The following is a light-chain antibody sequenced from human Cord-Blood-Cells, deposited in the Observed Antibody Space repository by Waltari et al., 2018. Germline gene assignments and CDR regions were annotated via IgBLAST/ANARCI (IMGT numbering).Light chain of an antibody. CDR2: STN. CDR1: PGSVSTRYS. J-gene: IGLJ3*02. V-gene: IGLV8-61*01. Sequence: QTVATQPPSFSVSPGGTVTLNCSLSPGSVSTRYSPSWYQQTPGQAPRTLIYSTNTRSSGVPDRFSGSILGNKAALTITGAQADDESDYYCVLYMGSGIWVFGGGTKLTVL. CDR3: VLYMGSGIWV.